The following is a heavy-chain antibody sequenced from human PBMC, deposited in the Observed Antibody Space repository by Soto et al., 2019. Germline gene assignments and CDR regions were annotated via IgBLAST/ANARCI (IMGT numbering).Heavy chain of an antibody. D-gene: IGHD1-26*01. CDR1: GDSISSSSLY. Sequence: QLQLQESGPGLVKPSETVSLTCTVSGDSISSSSLYWGWIRQPPGKGLEWIGSIYNSGKTYYSPSLESRVTISVDTSKNQFSLKLSSVAASATAVYYCARHGSNSGSYSEYFQYWGQGTLVAVSS. CDR2: IYNSGKT. CDR3: ARHGSNSGSYSEYFQY. V-gene: IGHV4-39*01. J-gene: IGHJ1*01.